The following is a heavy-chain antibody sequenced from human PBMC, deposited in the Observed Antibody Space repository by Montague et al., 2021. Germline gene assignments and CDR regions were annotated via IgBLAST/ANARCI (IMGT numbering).Heavy chain of an antibody. V-gene: IGHV3-9*01. J-gene: IGHJ3*02. Sequence: SLRLSCAASGFNFDNYAMHWVRQVPGKGLEWVSGIKWNSGLIGYADSVKGRFTISRDNMKNSLYLQMNSLGAEDTAFYYCARRDSLDIWGQGTMVTVSS. CDR3: ARRDSLDI. CDR1: GFNFDNYA. CDR2: IKWNSGLI.